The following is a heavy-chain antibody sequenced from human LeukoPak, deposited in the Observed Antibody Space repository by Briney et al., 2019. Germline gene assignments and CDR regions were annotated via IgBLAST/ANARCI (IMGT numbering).Heavy chain of an antibody. CDR2: INHSGST. V-gene: IGHV4-34*01. Sequence: SETLSLTCAVYGGSFSGYYWSWIRQPPGKGLEWIGEINHSGSTNYNPSLKSRVTISVDTSKNLFSLKLSSVTAADTAVYYCARDVSVAGLDYWGQGTLVTVSS. CDR3: ARDVSVAGLDY. D-gene: IGHD6-19*01. J-gene: IGHJ4*02. CDR1: GGSFSGYY.